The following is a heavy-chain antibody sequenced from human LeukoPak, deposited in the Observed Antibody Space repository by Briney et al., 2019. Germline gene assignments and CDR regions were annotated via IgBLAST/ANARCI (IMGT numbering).Heavy chain of an antibody. CDR2: INPNSGGT. D-gene: IGHD6-13*01. CDR1: GYTFTRYY. CDR3: ASPSSSWYLDAFDI. Sequence: ASVKVSCKASGYTFTRYYMHWVRQAPGQGREWMGWINPNSGGTNYAQKFQGRVTMTRDTSISTAYMELSRLRSDDTAVYYCASPSSSWYLDAFDIWGQGTMVTVSS. V-gene: IGHV1-2*02. J-gene: IGHJ3*02.